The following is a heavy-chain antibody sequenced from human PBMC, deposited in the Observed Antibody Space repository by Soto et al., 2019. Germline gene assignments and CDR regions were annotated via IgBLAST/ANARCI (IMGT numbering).Heavy chain of an antibody. CDR1: GYTFTSYA. V-gene: IGHV1-3*01. D-gene: IGHD6-6*01. J-gene: IGHJ4*02. CDR2: FNAGNGNT. Sequence: GASVKVSCKASGYTFTSYAMHWVRQAPGQRLEWMGWFNAGNGNTKYSQKFQGRVTITRDTSASTAYMELSSLRSEDTAVYYCARGIAARLDYWGQGTLVTVSS. CDR3: ARGIAARLDY.